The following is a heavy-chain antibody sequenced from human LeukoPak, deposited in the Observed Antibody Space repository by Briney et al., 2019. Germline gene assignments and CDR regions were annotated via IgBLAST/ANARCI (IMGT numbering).Heavy chain of an antibody. Sequence: GGSLRLSCAASGFTFSSYEMNWVRQAPGKGLEWVSYISSSGSTIYYADSVKGRFTISRDNAKNSLYLQMNSLSAEDTAIYYCARGNFPLLRGIGYWGQGTLVTVSS. D-gene: IGHD2-15*01. CDR3: ARGNFPLLRGIGY. V-gene: IGHV3-48*03. J-gene: IGHJ4*02. CDR1: GFTFSSYE. CDR2: ISSSGSTI.